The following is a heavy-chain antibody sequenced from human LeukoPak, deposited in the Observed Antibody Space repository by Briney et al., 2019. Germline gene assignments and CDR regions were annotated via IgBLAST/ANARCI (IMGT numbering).Heavy chain of an antibody. CDR3: ARGLGGGNSVYFDL. CDR1: DVSLSAYY. Sequence: SETLSLTCAVYDVSLSAYYWSWIRQPPGKGLEWIGEINHGGSANYNPTLQSRVTISADMSKNQFSLKLSSVTAADTAVYYCARGLGGGNSVYFDLWGRGTLVIVSS. CDR2: INHGGSA. J-gene: IGHJ2*01. D-gene: IGHD4-23*01. V-gene: IGHV4-34*01.